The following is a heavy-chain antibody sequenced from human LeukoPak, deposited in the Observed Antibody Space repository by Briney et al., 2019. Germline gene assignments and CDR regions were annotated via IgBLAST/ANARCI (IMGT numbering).Heavy chain of an antibody. CDR2: INPNSGGT. D-gene: IGHD2-2*02. J-gene: IGHJ4*02. Sequence: ASVKVSCKASGYTFTGYYMHWVRQAPGQGLEWMGRINPNSGGTNYAQKFQGRVTMTRDTSISTAYMELSSLRSEDTAVYYCAREGGGYCSSTSCYTFDYRGQGTLVTVSS. CDR1: GYTFTGYY. V-gene: IGHV1-2*06. CDR3: AREGGGYCSSTSCYTFDY.